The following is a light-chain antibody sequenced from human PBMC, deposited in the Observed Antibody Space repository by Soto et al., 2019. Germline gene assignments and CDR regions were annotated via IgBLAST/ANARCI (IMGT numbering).Light chain of an antibody. CDR2: GAA. CDR1: QSVFSS. V-gene: IGKV3-15*01. J-gene: IGKJ1*01. CDR3: QQYHNWPA. Sequence: EIVMTQSPATLSVSPGERATLSCRASQSVFSSLAWYQQKAGQAPRLLIYGAATRATGIPARFSGSGSGTEFTRTISSLQSEDFAVYYCQQYHNWPAFGQGTKVEIK.